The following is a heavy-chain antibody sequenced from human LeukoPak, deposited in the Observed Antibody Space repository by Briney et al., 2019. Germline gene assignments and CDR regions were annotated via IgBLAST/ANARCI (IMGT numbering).Heavy chain of an antibody. J-gene: IGHJ4*02. CDR2: IIPIFGTA. CDR1: GGTFSSYA. Sequence: SVKVSCKASGGTFSSYAISWVRPAPGQGLEWMGGIIPIFGTANYAQKFQGRVTITADESTSTAYMELSSLRSEDTAVYYCARDNYYDSSGCYQYYFDYWGQGTLVTVSS. D-gene: IGHD3-22*01. CDR3: ARDNYYDSSGCYQYYFDY. V-gene: IGHV1-69*13.